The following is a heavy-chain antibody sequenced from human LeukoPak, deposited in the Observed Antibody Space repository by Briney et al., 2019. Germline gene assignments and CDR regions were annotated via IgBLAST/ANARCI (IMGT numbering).Heavy chain of an antibody. CDR2: IYYSGST. D-gene: IGHD4-17*01. J-gene: IGHJ4*02. Sequence: SETLSLTCTVSGGSINSGGYYWRWIRQHPGKGLEWIGNIYYSGSTYYNPSLKSRVTISIDTSKNQFSLKVSSVTAADTAVYYCARTGGLYGDRLDYWGQGTLVTVSS. CDR3: ARTGGLYGDRLDY. CDR1: GGSINSGGYY. V-gene: IGHV4-31*03.